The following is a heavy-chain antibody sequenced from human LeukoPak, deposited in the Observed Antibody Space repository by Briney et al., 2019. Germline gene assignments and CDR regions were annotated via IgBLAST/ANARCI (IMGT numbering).Heavy chain of an antibody. CDR2: IYYSGST. CDR3: ARGDCSGGSCYP. Sequence: SETLSLTCPVSGGSISSGGYYWSWIRQHPGKGLEWIGYIYYSGSTYYNPSLKSRVTISVDTSKNQFSLKLSSVTAADTAVYYCARGDCSGGSCYPWGQGTLVTVSS. V-gene: IGHV4-31*03. D-gene: IGHD2-15*01. J-gene: IGHJ5*02. CDR1: GGSISSGGYY.